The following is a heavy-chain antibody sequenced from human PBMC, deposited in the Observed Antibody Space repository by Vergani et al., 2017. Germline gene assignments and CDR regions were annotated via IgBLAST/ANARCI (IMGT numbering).Heavy chain of an antibody. V-gene: IGHV1-69*01. CDR2: IIPIFGTA. CDR3: ARGRVDTAMDTWFAY. Sequence: QVQLVQSGAEVKKPGSSVKVSCKASGGTFSSYAISWVRQAPGQGLEWMGGIIPIFGTANYEQKFQGRVTITADEPTSTAYMELSSLRSEDTAVYYCARGRVDTAMDTWFAYWGQGTLVTVSS. D-gene: IGHD5-18*01. CDR1: GGTFSSYA. J-gene: IGHJ4*02.